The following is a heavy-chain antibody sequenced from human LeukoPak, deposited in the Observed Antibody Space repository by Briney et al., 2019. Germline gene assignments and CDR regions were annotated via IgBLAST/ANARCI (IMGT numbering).Heavy chain of an antibody. CDR1: GFTFSSYG. CDR2: ISYDGSNK. D-gene: IGHD5-24*01. J-gene: IGHJ4*02. V-gene: IGHV3-30*18. Sequence: PGGSLRLSCAASGFTFSSYGMHWVRQAPGKGLEWVAVISYDGSNKYYADSVKGRFTISRDNSKNMVYLQMNSLRAEDTAVYYCAKDGYRIPALDYWGQGTLVTVSS. CDR3: AKDGYRIPALDY.